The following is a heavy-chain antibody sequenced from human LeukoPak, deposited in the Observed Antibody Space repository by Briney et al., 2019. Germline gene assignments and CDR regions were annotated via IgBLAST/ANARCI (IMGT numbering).Heavy chain of an antibody. J-gene: IGHJ4*02. Sequence: SETLSLTCSVSGGSISTSPYYWGWIRQPPRKGLEWIGDIYYSGNTYYNPSLKSRVTISVDTSKNQVSLKVTSVTAADTALYYCARRRTHDILTGYPQYYFDYWGQGALVTVSS. CDR1: GGSISTSPYY. D-gene: IGHD3-9*01. CDR2: IYYSGNT. V-gene: IGHV4-39*01. CDR3: ARRRTHDILTGYPQYYFDY.